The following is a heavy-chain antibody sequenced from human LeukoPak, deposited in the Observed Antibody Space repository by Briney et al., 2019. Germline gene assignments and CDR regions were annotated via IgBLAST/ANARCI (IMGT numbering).Heavy chain of an antibody. CDR2: IIPILGIA. CDR3: ARVGHILPGAVPWLS. V-gene: IGHV1-69*04. Sequence: SVKVSCKASGGTFSSYAISWVRQAPGQGLEWMGRIIPILGIANYAQKFQGRVTITADKSTSTAYMELSSLRSEDTAVYYCARVGHILPGAVPWLSWGQGTLVTVSS. CDR1: GGTFSSYA. J-gene: IGHJ5*02. D-gene: IGHD6-19*01.